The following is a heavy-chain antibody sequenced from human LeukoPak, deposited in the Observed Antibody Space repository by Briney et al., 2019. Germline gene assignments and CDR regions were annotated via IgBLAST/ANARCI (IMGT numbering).Heavy chain of an antibody. J-gene: IGHJ4*02. CDR2: MKPDSGNT. V-gene: IGHV1-8*01. Sequence: ASVKVSCQASGYTFSEFEIHWVRQATGQGLEWMGWMKPDSGNTDYAEKFQGRLTMTRTTSTTTAYMELSSLGSEDTAVYYCARLRYSGFDYWGQGSLVSVSS. CDR3: ARLRYSGFDY. D-gene: IGHD1-26*01. CDR1: GYTFSEFE.